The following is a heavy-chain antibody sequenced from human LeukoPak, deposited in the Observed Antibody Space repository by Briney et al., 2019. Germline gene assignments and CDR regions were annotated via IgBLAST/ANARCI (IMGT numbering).Heavy chain of an antibody. V-gene: IGHV3-30*02. CDR2: IWYDGTNK. J-gene: IGHJ4*02. CDR3: AEGSGSYSMY. CDR1: GFTFSSYG. D-gene: IGHD3-10*01. Sequence: GGSLRLSCAASGFTFSSYGMHWVRQAPGKGLEWVAFIWYDGTNKYYADSVKGRFTISRDNSKNTLYLQMNRLRAEDAAVYYCAEGSGSYSMYWGQGTLVTVSS.